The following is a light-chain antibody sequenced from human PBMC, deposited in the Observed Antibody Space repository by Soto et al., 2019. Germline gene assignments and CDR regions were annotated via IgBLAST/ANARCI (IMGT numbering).Light chain of an antibody. CDR1: QSVSRI. J-gene: IGKJ1*01. CDR3: QQYDKWPPK. V-gene: IGKV3-15*01. Sequence: EIVMTQSPATLSVSPGERTTLSCRASQSVSRILAWYQQKPGQAPRLLIYGASTRATGIPVRFSGSGSGTEFTLTISSLQSQDFAVYYCQQYDKWPPKFGQGTKVEIK. CDR2: GAS.